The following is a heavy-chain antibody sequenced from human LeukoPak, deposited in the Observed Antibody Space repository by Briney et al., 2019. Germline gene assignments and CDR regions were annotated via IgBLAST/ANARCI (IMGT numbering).Heavy chain of an antibody. CDR3: GSGSYYFDY. D-gene: IGHD3-10*01. Sequence: AETLCLTCTVSGGSISSYYWSWIRQPPGKGLEWIGYIYYSGSTKYNPSLKSRVTISVDTSKNQFSLKLSSVTAADTAVYYCGSGSYYFDYWGQGTLVTVST. V-gene: IGHV4-59*08. J-gene: IGHJ4*02. CDR2: IYYSGST. CDR1: GGSISSYY.